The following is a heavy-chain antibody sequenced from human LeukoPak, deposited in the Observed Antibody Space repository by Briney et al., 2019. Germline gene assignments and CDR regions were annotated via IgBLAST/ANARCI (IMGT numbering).Heavy chain of an antibody. V-gene: IGHV2-5*02. Sequence: RESGPTLVKPTQTLTLTCTFSGFSLSTSGVGVGWIRQPPGKALEWLALIYWDDDKRYSPSLKSRLTITKDTSKNQVVLTMTNMDPVDTATYYCAHTKLGPITMVRGVPNWFDPWGQGTLVTVSS. D-gene: IGHD3-10*01. CDR2: IYWDDDK. J-gene: IGHJ5*02. CDR3: AHTKLGPITMVRGVPNWFDP. CDR1: GFSLSTSGVG.